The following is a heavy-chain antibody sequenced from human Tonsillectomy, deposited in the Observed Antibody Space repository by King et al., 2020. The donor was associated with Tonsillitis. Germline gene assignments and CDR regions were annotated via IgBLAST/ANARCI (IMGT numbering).Heavy chain of an antibody. CDR2: ITYDETTT. Sequence: VQLLESGGGVVPPGRSLRLSCAASGFTFSDHGMHWVRQAPGKGLEWVAVITYDETTTYYADSVKGRFTISRDNSKNTTYLQVDSLRAEDAAVYYCARGRGCNGYDPLGLFDSWGQGTLVTVSS. CDR3: ARGRGCNGYDPLGLFDS. CDR1: GFTFSDHG. V-gene: IGHV3-30*03. D-gene: IGHD5-12*01. J-gene: IGHJ4*02.